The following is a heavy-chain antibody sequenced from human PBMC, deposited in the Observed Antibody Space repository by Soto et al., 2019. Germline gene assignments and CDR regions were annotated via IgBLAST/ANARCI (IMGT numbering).Heavy chain of an antibody. CDR1: GGTFSSYA. J-gene: IGHJ5*02. Sequence: QVPLVQSGAEVKKPGSSVKVSCKASGGTFSSYAISWVRQAPGQGLEWMGGIIPIFGTANYAQKFQGRVTITADESTCTAYMELSSLGSEDTAVYYCARDRSSGYSYGYGIGFWFDPWGQGTLVTVSS. D-gene: IGHD5-18*01. CDR2: IIPIFGTA. V-gene: IGHV1-69*01. CDR3: ARDRSSGYSYGYGIGFWFDP.